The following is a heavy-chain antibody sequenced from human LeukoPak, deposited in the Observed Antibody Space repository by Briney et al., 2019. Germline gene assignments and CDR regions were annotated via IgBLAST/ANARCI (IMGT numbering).Heavy chain of an antibody. D-gene: IGHD7-27*01. Sequence: PGGSLRLSCAASGFTFSSYGMHWVRQAPGKGLEWVAVISYDGSNKYYADSVKGRFTISRDNSKNTLYLQMNSLRAEDTAVYYCANWPPGYWGQGTLVTVSS. CDR1: GFTFSSYG. CDR3: ANWPPGY. CDR2: ISYDGSNK. J-gene: IGHJ4*02. V-gene: IGHV3-30*18.